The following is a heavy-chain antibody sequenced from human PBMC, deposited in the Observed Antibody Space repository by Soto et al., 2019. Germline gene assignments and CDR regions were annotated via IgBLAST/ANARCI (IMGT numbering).Heavy chain of an antibody. J-gene: IGHJ5*02. D-gene: IGHD5-12*01. CDR3: ANLYERSNWFDP. CDR1: GFTFSGSA. V-gene: IGHV3-73*01. Sequence: GGSLILSCAASGFTFSGSAMHWVRQASGKGLEWVGRIRSKANSYATAYAASVKGRFTISRDNSKNTLYLQMNSLRAEDTAVYYCANLYERSNWFDPWGQGTLVTVSS. CDR2: IRSKANSYAT.